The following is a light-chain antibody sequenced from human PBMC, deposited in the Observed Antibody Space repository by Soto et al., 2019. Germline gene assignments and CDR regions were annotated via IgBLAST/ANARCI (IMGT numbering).Light chain of an antibody. Sequence: DTQMTQSPSSVSASVGDRVTITCRASQNIWRLLAWYQQKPGKAPELLIYDASSLQSGVPPRFSGSGSGTDFTLTISSLQPEDFATYYCEQAGSFPITFGQGTRLEIK. V-gene: IGKV1-12*01. CDR2: DAS. CDR1: QNIWRL. J-gene: IGKJ5*01. CDR3: EQAGSFPIT.